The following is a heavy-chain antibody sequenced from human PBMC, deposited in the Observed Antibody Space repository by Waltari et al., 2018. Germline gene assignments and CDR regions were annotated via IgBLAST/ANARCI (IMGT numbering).Heavy chain of an antibody. J-gene: IGHJ6*02. Sequence: QVQLVQSGAEVKKPGSSVKVSCKASGGTFSSYAISWVRQAPGQGLEWMGGIIPIFGTANYAQKFQGRVTITADESTSTAYMELSSLRSEDTAVYYCARGQDIVVVPAATVFYYGMDVWGQGTTVTVSS. V-gene: IGHV1-69*01. D-gene: IGHD2-2*01. CDR1: GGTFSSYA. CDR3: ARGQDIVVVPAATVFYYGMDV. CDR2: IIPIFGTA.